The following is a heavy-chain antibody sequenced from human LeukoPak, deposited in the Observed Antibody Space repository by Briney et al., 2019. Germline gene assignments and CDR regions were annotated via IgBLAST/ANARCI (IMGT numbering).Heavy chain of an antibody. CDR3: ARCEYSYGLFDY. V-gene: IGHV4-59*01. D-gene: IGHD5-18*01. Sequence: SETLSLTCTVSGGSISSYYWSWIRQPPGKGLEWIGYIYYSGSTNYNPSLKSRVTISVDTSKNQFSLKLSSVTAADTAVYYCARCEYSYGLFDYWAREPWSPSPQ. CDR1: GGSISSYY. CDR2: IYYSGST. J-gene: IGHJ4*02.